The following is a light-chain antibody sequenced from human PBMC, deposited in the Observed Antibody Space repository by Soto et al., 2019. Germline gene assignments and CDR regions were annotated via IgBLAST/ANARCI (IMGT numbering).Light chain of an antibody. V-gene: IGLV1-40*01. CDR2: GNG. J-gene: IGLJ1*01. CDR1: SSKIGAGHD. CDR3: QSYDSSLSGSEV. Sequence: QSVLTQPASVSGAPGQRVTISCTGSSSKIGAGHDVHWYQQLPGTAPKLLIYGNGNRPSGVPDRFSVSKSGTSASLAITGLQADEYADYYCQSYDSSLSGSEVFGTGTKLTVL.